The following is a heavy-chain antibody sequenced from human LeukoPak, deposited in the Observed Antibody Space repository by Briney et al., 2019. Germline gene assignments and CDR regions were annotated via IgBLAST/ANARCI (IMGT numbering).Heavy chain of an antibody. J-gene: IGHJ3*02. D-gene: IGHD1-26*01. CDR3: ARARVGATSDDALDI. CDR1: GASMSTYY. CDR2: IHYSGST. Sequence: PSETLSLTCTVSGASMSTYYWSWIRQPPGKGLEWIGYIHYSGSTSYNPSLRSRVTISGDMSKNQFSLKLSSVIAADTAVYYCARARVGATSDDALDIWGQGTMVTVSS. V-gene: IGHV4-59*01.